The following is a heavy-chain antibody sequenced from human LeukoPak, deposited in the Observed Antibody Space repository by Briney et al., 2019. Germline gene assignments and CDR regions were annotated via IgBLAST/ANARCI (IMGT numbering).Heavy chain of an antibody. CDR3: ARIACTGGNCKPYYYYGLDV. CDR2: IWYDGSIK. D-gene: IGHD2-8*02. Sequence: GGSLRLCCAASGFTFSTYGMHWVRQAPGKGLEWVAVIWYDGSIKYYADSVKGRFTFSRDNSKSTMYLQMNSLRAEDTAVYYCARIACTGGNCKPYYYYGLDVWGQGTTVTVSS. CDR1: GFTFSTYG. V-gene: IGHV3-33*01. J-gene: IGHJ6*02.